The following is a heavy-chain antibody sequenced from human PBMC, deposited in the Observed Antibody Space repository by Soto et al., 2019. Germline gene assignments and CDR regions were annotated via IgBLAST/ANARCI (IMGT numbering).Heavy chain of an antibody. J-gene: IGHJ4*02. CDR1: GGTFRNYP. CDR2: IFTLTDIP. V-gene: IGHV1-69*02. CDR3: ARGPLVVLNYFES. Sequence: QVQLVQSGTEVKKPGSSVKVSCKASGGTFRNYPINWVRQAPGQGLEWMGSIFTLTDIPDYAQNFQARLTISAEKSPGTAYMELSSLTSGDTAMYFLARGPLVVLNYFESWGQGTLVTVSS.